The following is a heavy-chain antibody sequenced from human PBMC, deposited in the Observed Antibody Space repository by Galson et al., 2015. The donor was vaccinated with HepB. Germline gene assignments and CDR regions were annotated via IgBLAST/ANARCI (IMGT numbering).Heavy chain of an antibody. V-gene: IGHV3-72*01. Sequence: SLRLSCAVSGFTFSDHYVDWVRQAPGKGLEWVGRSRNKAKGYSKAYAASVKGRFTVSRDGSKNSVFLQMNSLRSEDAAVYYCARSEVTTVVTDFDSWGQGTLVTVSS. CDR1: GFTFSDHY. CDR3: ARSEVTTVVTDFDS. D-gene: IGHD4-23*01. J-gene: IGHJ4*02. CDR2: SRNKAKGYSK.